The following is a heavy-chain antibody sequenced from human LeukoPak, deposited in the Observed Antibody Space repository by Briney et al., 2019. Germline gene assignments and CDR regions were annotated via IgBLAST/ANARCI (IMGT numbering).Heavy chain of an antibody. CDR3: ASPYGSGTRVNYYYYMDV. D-gene: IGHD3-10*01. J-gene: IGHJ6*03. Sequence: SETLSLTCTVSGGSISSFSYYWSWIRQPPGKGLEWIGYIYYSGSTNYNPSLKSRVTISVDTSKNQFSLKLSSVTAADTAVYYCASPYGSGTRVNYYYYMDVWGKGTTVTVSS. CDR1: GGSISSFSYY. CDR2: IYYSGST. V-gene: IGHV4-61*01.